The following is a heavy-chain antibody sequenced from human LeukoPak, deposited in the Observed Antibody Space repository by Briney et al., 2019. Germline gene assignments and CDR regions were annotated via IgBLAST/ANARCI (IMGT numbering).Heavy chain of an antibody. J-gene: IGHJ4*02. CDR1: GFTFSSYA. CDR2: ISGSGGGSGGST. V-gene: IGHV3-23*01. D-gene: IGHD6-13*01. CDR3: AKHRSGIAASGSNY. Sequence: PGGSLRHSCAASGFTFSSYAMSWVRQAPGKGLEWVSVSVISGSGGGSGGSTYYADSVKGRFTISRDDSKNTLYLQMNNLRVEDTAVYYCAKHRSGIAASGSNYWGQGTLVSVSS.